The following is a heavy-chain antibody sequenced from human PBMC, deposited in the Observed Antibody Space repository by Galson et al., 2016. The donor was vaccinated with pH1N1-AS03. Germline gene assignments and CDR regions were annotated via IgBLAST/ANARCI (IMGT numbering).Heavy chain of an antibody. CDR2: MNPDSGNT. D-gene: IGHD2-2*01. Sequence: SVKVSCKASGYTFTTYDINWVRQAPGQGLEWMGWMNPDSGNTGYAPSFQGRVTIPRDNSISTAYMELSSLRSEDTAIYYCARGAPGDHLLSPLWNWGQGTLVTVSS. V-gene: IGHV1-8*03. CDR3: ARGAPGDHLLSPLWN. CDR1: GYTFTTYD. J-gene: IGHJ4*02.